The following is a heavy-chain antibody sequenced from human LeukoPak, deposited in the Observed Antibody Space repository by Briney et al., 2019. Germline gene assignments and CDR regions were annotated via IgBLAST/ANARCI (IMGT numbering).Heavy chain of an antibody. D-gene: IGHD4-17*01. CDR2: IYSGGST. Sequence: GGSLRLSCAASGFTVSSNYMSWVRQAPGKGLEWVSVIYSGGSTYYADSVKGRFTISRDNSKNTLYLQMNSLRAEDTAVYYCARDSGPDYGDYHWGQGTLVTVSS. V-gene: IGHV3-66*01. CDR1: GFTVSSNY. CDR3: ARDSGPDYGDYH. J-gene: IGHJ5*02.